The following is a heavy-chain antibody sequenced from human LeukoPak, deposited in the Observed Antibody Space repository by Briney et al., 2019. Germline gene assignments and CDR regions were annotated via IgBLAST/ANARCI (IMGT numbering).Heavy chain of an antibody. CDR3: AAITTVFGSSGQFDY. V-gene: IGHV1-58*02. D-gene: IGHD6-19*01. CDR2: IVVGSGNT. Sequence: SVKVSCKASGFTFTSSAMQWVRQARGQRLEGIGWIVVGSGNTNYAQKFQERVTITRDMSTSTAYMELSSLRSEGTAVYYCAAITTVFGSSGQFDYWGQGTLVTVSS. J-gene: IGHJ4*02. CDR1: GFTFTSSA.